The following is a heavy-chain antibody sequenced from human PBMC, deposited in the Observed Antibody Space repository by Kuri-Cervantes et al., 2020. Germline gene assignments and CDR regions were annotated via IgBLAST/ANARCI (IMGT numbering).Heavy chain of an antibody. J-gene: IGHJ3*02. CDR1: GGSFSGYY. V-gene: IGHV3-21*03. Sequence: ETLSLTCAVYGGSFSGYYWSWIRQPPGKGLEWVSSISSSSSYIYYADSVKGRFTISRDNAKNSLYLQMNSLRAEDTAVYYCARSDTHDAFDIWGQGTMVTVSS. D-gene: IGHD3-22*01. CDR2: ISSSSSYI. CDR3: ARSDTHDAFDI.